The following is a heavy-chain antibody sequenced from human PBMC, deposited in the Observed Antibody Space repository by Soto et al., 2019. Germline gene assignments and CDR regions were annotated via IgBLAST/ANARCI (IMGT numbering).Heavy chain of an antibody. D-gene: IGHD3-3*01. Sequence: EVQLLESGGGLVQPGGSLRLSCAASGFTFSSYAMSWVRQAPGKGLEWVSAISASGGSTYYADSVKGRFTISRDNSENTVYLQMNSLRAEDTAVYYCAKPLYYDFWSGYYVDYWGQGTLVTVSS. CDR1: GFTFSSYA. CDR2: ISASGGST. J-gene: IGHJ4*02. CDR3: AKPLYYDFWSGYYVDY. V-gene: IGHV3-23*01.